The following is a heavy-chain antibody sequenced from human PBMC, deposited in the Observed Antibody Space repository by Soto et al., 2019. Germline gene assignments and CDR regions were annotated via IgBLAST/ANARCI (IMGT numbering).Heavy chain of an antibody. D-gene: IGHD3-3*01. V-gene: IGHV1-8*01. Sequence: QVQLVQSGAEVKKPGASVKVSCKASGYTFTSYDINWVRQATGQGLEWMGWMNPNSGNTGYAQKFQGRVTMTRNTSKSTTYMELSSLRSEDTAVYYCARCEWTPPYYYYYGMDVWGQGTTVTVSS. CDR1: GYTFTSYD. J-gene: IGHJ6*02. CDR3: ARCEWTPPYYYYYGMDV. CDR2: MNPNSGNT.